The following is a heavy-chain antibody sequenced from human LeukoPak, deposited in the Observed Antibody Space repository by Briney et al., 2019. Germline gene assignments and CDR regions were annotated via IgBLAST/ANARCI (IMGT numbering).Heavy chain of an antibody. J-gene: IGHJ4*02. D-gene: IGHD3-9*01. CDR1: GGSLTTNTFY. CDR3: ARHGILTDHSIRY. Sequence: PSETLSLTCTLSGGSLTTNTFYWGWIRQPPGKGLEWIGTVYYTGITHYNPSLKSRITISVDTSKNHFSLNLTSVTAADTAGYFCARHGILTDHSIRYWGQGLLVTVSS. CDR2: VYYTGIT. V-gene: IGHV4-39*01.